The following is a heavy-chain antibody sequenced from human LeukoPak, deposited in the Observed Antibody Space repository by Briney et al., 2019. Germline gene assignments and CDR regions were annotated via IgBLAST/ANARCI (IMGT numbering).Heavy chain of an antibody. V-gene: IGHV3-30*18. D-gene: IGHD2-8*01. CDR2: ISYDGSNK. Sequence: GGSLRLSCAVSGFTFSGYAMSWVRQAPGKGLEWVAVISYDGSNKYYADSVKGRFTISRDNSKNTLYLQTNSLRAEDTAVYYCAKGGAGYCTNGVCFNYYYYYGMDVWGQGTTVTVSS. CDR3: AKGGAGYCTNGVCFNYYYYYGMDV. CDR1: GFTFSGYA. J-gene: IGHJ6*02.